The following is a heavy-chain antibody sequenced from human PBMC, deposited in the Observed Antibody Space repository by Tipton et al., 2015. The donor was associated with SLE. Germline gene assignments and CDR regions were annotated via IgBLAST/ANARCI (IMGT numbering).Heavy chain of an antibody. Sequence: QSGAGVKKPGASVKVSCKASGYTFTSYGISWVRQAPGQGLEWMGWISAYNGNTNYAQKLQGRVTMTTDRSTSTAYMELRSLRSDDTAVYYCARDGPPSKSGSSAWTGVWGYFDYWGQGTLVTVSS. V-gene: IGHV1-18*01. CDR3: ARDGPPSKSGSSAWTGVWGYFDY. J-gene: IGHJ4*02. CDR2: ISAYNGNT. CDR1: GYTFTSYG. D-gene: IGHD3-16*01.